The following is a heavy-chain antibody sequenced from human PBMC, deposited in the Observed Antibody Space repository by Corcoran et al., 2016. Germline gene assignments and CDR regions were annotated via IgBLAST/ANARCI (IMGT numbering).Heavy chain of an antibody. V-gene: IGHV1-69*06. D-gene: IGHD2-15*01. CDR2: IIPIFGTA. CDR3: ARAGGNCSGGSYYLTPSFYYYYGMDV. CDR1: GGTFSSYA. J-gene: IGHJ6*02. Sequence: QVQLVQSGAEVKKPGSSVKVSCKASGGTFSSYAISWVRQAPGQGLEWMGGIIPIFGTANYAQKFQGRVTITADKSTGTAYMELSSLRSEDTAVYYCARAGGNCSGGSYYLTPSFYYYYGMDVWGQGTTVTVSS.